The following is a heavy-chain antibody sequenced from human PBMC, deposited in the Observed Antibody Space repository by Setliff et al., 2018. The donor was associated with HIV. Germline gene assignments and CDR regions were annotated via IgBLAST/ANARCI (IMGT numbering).Heavy chain of an antibody. Sequence: PSETLSLTCTVSGDSISSYYWSWIRQPPGKELEWIGYIYYSGSTYYNPSLKSRVTISVDTSKNQFSLKLSSVTAADTAVYYCARGTGEYSSVDYFDYWGQGTLVTVSS. CDR2: IYYSGST. CDR1: GDSISSYY. J-gene: IGHJ4*02. V-gene: IGHV4-59*08. D-gene: IGHD6-19*01. CDR3: ARGTGEYSSVDYFDY.